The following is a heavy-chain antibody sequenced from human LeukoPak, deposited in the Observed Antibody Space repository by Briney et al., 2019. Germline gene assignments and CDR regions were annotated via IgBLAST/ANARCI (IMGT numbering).Heavy chain of an antibody. CDR3: ARDPRIAVAPDAFDI. J-gene: IGHJ3*02. CDR1: GGSISSYY. V-gene: IGHV4-59*01. CDR2: IYYSGST. Sequence: SETLSLTCTVSGGSISSYYWSWIRQPPGKGLEWIGYIYYSGSTNYNPSLKSRVTISVDTSKNQFSLKLSSVTAADTAAYYCARDPRIAVAPDAFDIWGQGTMVTVSS. D-gene: IGHD6-19*01.